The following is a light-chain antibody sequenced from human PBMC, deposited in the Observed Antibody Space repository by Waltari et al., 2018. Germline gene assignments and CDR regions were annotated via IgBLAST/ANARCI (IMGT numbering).Light chain of an antibody. Sequence: VFTQSPGTLSLSPGERANLSCRASETISSRFLAWYQKKPGQAPRLLIYGASIRATGIPDSFSGSGSGTDFTLTISSLEPEDFALYFCQLYGTSLRTFGEGTKVEIK. CDR1: ETISSRF. CDR2: GAS. J-gene: IGKJ4*01. CDR3: QLYGTSLRT. V-gene: IGKV3-20*01.